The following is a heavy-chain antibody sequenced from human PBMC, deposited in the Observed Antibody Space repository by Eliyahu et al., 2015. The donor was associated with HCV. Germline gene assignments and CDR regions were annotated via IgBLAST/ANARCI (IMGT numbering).Heavy chain of an antibody. CDR2: IRGSGART. CDR1: GFTFSSYA. D-gene: IGHD2-21*02. CDR3: AKCGGGDWYYVDL. Sequence: EVQLLESGGGLVQPGGSLRLSCAAAGFTFSSYAMSWVRQAPGKGLELGSGIRGSGARTYYADSVKGRFTISRDDSKNTLYLQMNSLRGEDTAVYYCAKCGGGDWYYVDLWGQGTLVTVSS. V-gene: IGHV3-23*01. J-gene: IGHJ4*02.